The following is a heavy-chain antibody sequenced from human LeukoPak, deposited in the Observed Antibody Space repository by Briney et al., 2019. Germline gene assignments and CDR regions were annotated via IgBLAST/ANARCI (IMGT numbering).Heavy chain of an antibody. Sequence: ASVKVSCTASGYTFTSYDINWVRQATGQGLEWMGWMNPNSGNTGYAQKFQGRVTMARDTSNSTAYMELSRPRSDDTAVYYCASVLWSWFDPWGQGTLVTVSS. D-gene: IGHD2-21*01. J-gene: IGHJ5*02. V-gene: IGHV1-8*02. CDR1: GYTFTSYD. CDR2: MNPNSGNT. CDR3: ASVLWSWFDP.